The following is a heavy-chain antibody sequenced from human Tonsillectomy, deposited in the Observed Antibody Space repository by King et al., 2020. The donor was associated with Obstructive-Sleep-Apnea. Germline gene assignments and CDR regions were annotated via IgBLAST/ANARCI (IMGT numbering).Heavy chain of an antibody. CDR2: TYYRSKWDN. J-gene: IGHJ4*02. D-gene: IGHD6-19*01. CDR3: ARGSYSSDWYPSGFDY. V-gene: IGHV6-1*01. Sequence: QVQLQQSGPGLVKPSQTLSLTCDISGDSVSINILTWNWIRQSPSRGLEWLGRTYYRSKWDNDYAVSVKGRITNNPDTSKNQFSLQLSPVTPDDTAVYYCARGSYSSDWYPSGFDYWGQGTLVTVSS. CDR1: GDSVSINILT.